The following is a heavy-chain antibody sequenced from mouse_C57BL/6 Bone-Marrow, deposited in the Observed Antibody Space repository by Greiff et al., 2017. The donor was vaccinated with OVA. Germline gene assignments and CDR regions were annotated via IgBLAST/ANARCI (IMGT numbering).Heavy chain of an antibody. CDR1: GYSFTDYN. V-gene: IGHV1-39*01. D-gene: IGHD4-1*01. J-gene: IGHJ4*01. Sequence: VQLQQSGPELVKPGASVKISCKASGYSFTDYNMNWVKQSNGKSLEWIGVINPNYGTTSYNQKFKGKATLTVDQSSSTAYMQLNSMTSEYSAVYCGARSDWDLYAIDYWGQGTSVTVSS. CDR2: INPNYGTT. CDR3: ARSDWDLYAIDY.